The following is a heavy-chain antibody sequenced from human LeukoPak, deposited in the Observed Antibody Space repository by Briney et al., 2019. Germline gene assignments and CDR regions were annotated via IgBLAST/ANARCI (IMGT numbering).Heavy chain of an antibody. V-gene: IGHV4-59*01. Sequence: SETLSLTCTVSGGSISSYHWSWIRQPPGKGLEWIGYIYNSGNTNYNPSLKSRVTISVDTSKNQFSLKLSSVTAADTAVYYCARAGYYYDSSGFPVNAFDIWGQGTMVTVSS. CDR1: GGSISSYH. CDR3: ARAGYYYDSSGFPVNAFDI. J-gene: IGHJ3*02. D-gene: IGHD3-22*01. CDR2: IYNSGNT.